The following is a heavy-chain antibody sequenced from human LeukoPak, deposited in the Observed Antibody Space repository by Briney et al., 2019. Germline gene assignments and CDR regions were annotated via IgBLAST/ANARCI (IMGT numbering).Heavy chain of an antibody. CDR2: IYSGGST. CDR1: GFTVSSNY. Sequence: GGSLRLSWAASGFTVSSNYMSWVRQAPGKGREWVSVIYSGGSTYYADSVKSRFTISRDNSKNTLYLQMNSLRAEDTAVYYCARERAVAGVDYWGQGTLVTVSS. CDR3: ARERAVAGVDY. V-gene: IGHV3-66*02. J-gene: IGHJ4*02. D-gene: IGHD6-19*01.